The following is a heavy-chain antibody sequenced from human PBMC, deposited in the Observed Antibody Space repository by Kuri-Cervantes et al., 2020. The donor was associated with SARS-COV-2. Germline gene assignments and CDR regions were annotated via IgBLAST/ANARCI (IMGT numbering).Heavy chain of an antibody. CDR2: IKQDGSEK. J-gene: IGHJ4*02. V-gene: IGHV3-7*01. CDR1: GFTFSSYW. Sequence: GESLKISCAASGFTFSSYWMSWVRQAPGKGLEWVANIKQDGSEKYYVDSVKGRFTISRDNAKNSLYLQMNSLRAEDTALYYCARRRVYFDYWGQGSLVTVSS. CDR3: ARRRVYFDY.